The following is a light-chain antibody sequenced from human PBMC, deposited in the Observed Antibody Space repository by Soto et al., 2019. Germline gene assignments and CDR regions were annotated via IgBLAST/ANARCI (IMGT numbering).Light chain of an antibody. Sequence: QSVLTQPPSASGTPGQRVTISCSGSSSNIGSNYVYWYQQLPGTAPKLLIYENSQRPSGIPDRFSGSKSGTSATLGITGLQTGDEADYYCGTWDSSLIALFGTGTKVTVL. CDR1: SSNIGSNY. V-gene: IGLV1-51*02. CDR3: GTWDSSLIAL. CDR2: ENS. J-gene: IGLJ1*01.